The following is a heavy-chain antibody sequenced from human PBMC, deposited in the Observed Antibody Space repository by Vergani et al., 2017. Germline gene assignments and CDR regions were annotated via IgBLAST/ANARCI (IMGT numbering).Heavy chain of an antibody. V-gene: IGHV3-23*01. Sequence: EVQLLQSGGGVIQPGGSVRLSCAASGFTFRACPMTWVRQAPGKGLEWVSAISARYPSTYYADSVKGRFTISRDNSKNMLYLQMNSLRADDTAVYYCARLSYDTTPYLQGGYDCWGQGTLVSVSS. D-gene: IGHD3-22*01. CDR1: GFTFRACP. J-gene: IGHJ4*02. CDR3: ARLSYDTTPYLQGGYDC. CDR2: ISARYPST.